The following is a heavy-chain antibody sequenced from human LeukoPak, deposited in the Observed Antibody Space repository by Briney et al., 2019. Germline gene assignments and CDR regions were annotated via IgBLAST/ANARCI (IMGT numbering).Heavy chain of an antibody. V-gene: IGHV4-34*01. Sequence: SETLSLTCVVYGGXFSGYYCSWIRQPPGRGLEWIGEINQSGRTNYNPSLKSRVTISVDTSKNQFSLKLTSVTAADTGVYYCATKHSVAVAANPPYFDYWGQGTLVTVSS. CDR2: INQSGRT. J-gene: IGHJ4*02. CDR1: GGXFSGYY. CDR3: ATKHSVAVAANPPYFDY. D-gene: IGHD6-19*01.